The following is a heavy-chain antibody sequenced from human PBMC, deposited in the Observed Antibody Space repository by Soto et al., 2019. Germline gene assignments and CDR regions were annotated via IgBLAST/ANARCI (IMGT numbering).Heavy chain of an antibody. CDR3: ASTTYYYDSSGYYYVDY. V-gene: IGHV4-34*01. D-gene: IGHD3-22*01. CDR2: INHSGST. CDR1: GGSFSGYY. Sequence: LSLTCAVYGGSFSGYYWSWIRQPPGKGLEWIGEINHSGSTNYNPSLKSRVTISVDASKNQFSLKLSSVTAADTAVYYCASTTYYYDSSGYYYVDYWGQGTLVTVSS. J-gene: IGHJ4*02.